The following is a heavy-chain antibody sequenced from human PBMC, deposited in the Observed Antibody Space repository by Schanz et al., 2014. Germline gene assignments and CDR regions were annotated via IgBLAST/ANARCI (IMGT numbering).Heavy chain of an antibody. V-gene: IGHV3-48*01. CDR3: ARGGSGSHYRLDY. Sequence: VHLLESGGGLVEPGGSLRLSCAASGFGFSSYSMNWVRQAPGKGLAWVSYISGSSRTIYYADSMKGRFTVSRDTAENALCLQMNGLRAEDTGLCFSARGGSGSHYRLDYWGQGTLVTVSS. CDR1: GFGFSSYS. J-gene: IGHJ4*02. CDR2: ISGSSRTI. D-gene: IGHD1-26*01.